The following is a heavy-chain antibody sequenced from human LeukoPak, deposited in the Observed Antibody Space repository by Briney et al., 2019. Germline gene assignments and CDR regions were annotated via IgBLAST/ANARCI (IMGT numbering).Heavy chain of an antibody. Sequence: GRSLRLSCAASGFTFDDYAMHWVRQAPGKGLEWVSGISWNSGSIGYADSVKGRFTISRDNAKNSLYLQMNSLRAEDTALYYCAKDHHYGSGSFLDYWGQGTLVTVSS. CDR2: ISWNSGSI. CDR1: GFTFDDYA. V-gene: IGHV3-9*01. J-gene: IGHJ4*02. CDR3: AKDHHYGSGSFLDY. D-gene: IGHD3-10*01.